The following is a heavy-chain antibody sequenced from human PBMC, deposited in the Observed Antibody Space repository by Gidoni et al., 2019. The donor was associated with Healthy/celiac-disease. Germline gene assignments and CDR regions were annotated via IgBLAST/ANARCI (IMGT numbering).Heavy chain of an antibody. V-gene: IGHV3-23*01. J-gene: IGHJ4*02. CDR2: SSGSVGST. CDR1: GFTFSNYA. Sequence: EVQLLESGGGLVQPGGYLRPSCAASGFTFSNYAMRWVRQAPGKGLEWVSSSSGSVGSTYYADSVKGRFTISRDNSRNTLYLQVNSLRAEDTALYYCAKLSVWYENSRGGDFWGQGTLVIVSS. D-gene: IGHD3-22*01. CDR3: AKLSVWYENSRGGDF.